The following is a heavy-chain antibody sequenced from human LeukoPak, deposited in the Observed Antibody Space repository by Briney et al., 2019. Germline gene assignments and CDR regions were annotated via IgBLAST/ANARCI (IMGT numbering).Heavy chain of an antibody. V-gene: IGHV4-34*01. J-gene: IGHJ4*02. Sequence: SETLSLTCAVYGGSFSGYYWSWIRQPPGKGLEWIGEINHSGSTNYNPSLKSRVTISGDTSENHFSLRLSSVTAADTAVYYCARDFDYSGEGNPVTVSS. CDR3: ARDFDY. CDR2: INHSGST. CDR1: GGSFSGYY.